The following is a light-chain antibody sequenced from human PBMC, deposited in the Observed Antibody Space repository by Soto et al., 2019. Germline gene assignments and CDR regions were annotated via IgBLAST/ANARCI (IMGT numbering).Light chain of an antibody. CDR2: AAY. CDR1: HDISTF. J-gene: IGKJ5*01. V-gene: IGKV1-39*01. CDR3: QQSYSTPT. Sequence: DIQLTQSPSLLSASIGDRVTITCRASHDISTFLAWYQQKPGKAPKLLIYAAYSLQSGVPSRFSGSGSGTDFTLTISSLQPEDFATYYCQQSYSTPTFGQGTRLEIK.